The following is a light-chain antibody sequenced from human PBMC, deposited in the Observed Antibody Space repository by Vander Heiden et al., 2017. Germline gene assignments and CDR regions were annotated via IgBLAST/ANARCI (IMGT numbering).Light chain of an antibody. Sequence: EIVLTQSRGTLSLSPGERATLSCRASQSVSSSYFAWYQQKPGQAPRLLIYGASSRATGIPDRFSGSGSGTDFTLTISRLEPEDFAVYFCQQYGSSPLTFGGGTKVEIK. J-gene: IGKJ4*01. V-gene: IGKV3-20*01. CDR2: GAS. CDR1: QSVSSSY. CDR3: QQYGSSPLT.